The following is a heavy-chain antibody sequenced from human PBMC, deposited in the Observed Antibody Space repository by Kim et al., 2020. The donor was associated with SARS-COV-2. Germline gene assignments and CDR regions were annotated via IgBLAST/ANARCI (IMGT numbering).Heavy chain of an antibody. J-gene: IGHJ4*02. CDR3: AKDRGVVAGRGFDY. D-gene: IGHD2-15*01. Sequence: ADSVKGRFTISRDNAKNSLYLQMNSLRAEDTALYYCAKDRGVVAGRGFDYWGQGTLVTVSS. V-gene: IGHV3-9*01.